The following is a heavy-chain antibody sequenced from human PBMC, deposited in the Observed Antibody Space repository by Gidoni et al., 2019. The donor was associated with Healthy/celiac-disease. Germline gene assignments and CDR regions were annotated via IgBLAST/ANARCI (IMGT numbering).Heavy chain of an antibody. CDR1: GGSFSGYD. J-gene: IGHJ4*02. V-gene: IGHV4-34*01. Sequence: QVQLQQWGAGLLKHSENLSLPCAVYGGSFSGYDWSWIRQPPGKGLEWIGEINHSVSTTYNPSLKSRVTISVDTSKNQFSLKLSSVTAADTAVYYCASLSCSGGSCRVSIDYWGQGTLVTVSS. CDR2: INHSVST. D-gene: IGHD2-15*01. CDR3: ASLSCSGGSCRVSIDY.